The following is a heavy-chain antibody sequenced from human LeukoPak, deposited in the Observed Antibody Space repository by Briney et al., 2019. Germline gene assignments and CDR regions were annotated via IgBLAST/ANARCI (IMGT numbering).Heavy chain of an antibody. CDR2: INPNSGGT. D-gene: IGHD3-9*01. V-gene: IGHV1-2*02. CDR3: ATIRRYDILTGGFDY. CDR1: GYTFTGYY. Sequence: ASVKVSCKASGYTFTGYYMHWVRQAPGQGLEWMGWINPNSGGTNYAQKFQRRVTMTRDTSISTAYMELSRLRSDDTAVYYCATIRRYDILTGGFDYWGQGTLVTVSS. J-gene: IGHJ4*02.